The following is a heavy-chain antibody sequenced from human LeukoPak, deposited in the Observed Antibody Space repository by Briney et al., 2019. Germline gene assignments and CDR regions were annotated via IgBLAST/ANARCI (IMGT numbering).Heavy chain of an antibody. CDR1: GVSISRGDYS. D-gene: IGHD1-14*01. J-gene: IGHJ4*02. CDR3: ARATNTGLIDY. Sequence: SETLSLTCTVSGVSISRGDYSRSWIRQHPGKGLEWIGYIYYSGSTYYNPSLKSRVTISVDTSKNQFSLKLSSVTAADSAVYYCARATNTGLIDYWGQGTLVTVSS. CDR2: IYYSGST. V-gene: IGHV4-31*03.